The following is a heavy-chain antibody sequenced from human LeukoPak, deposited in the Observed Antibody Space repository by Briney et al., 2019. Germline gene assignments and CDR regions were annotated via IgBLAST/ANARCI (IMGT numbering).Heavy chain of an antibody. CDR2: MNTNSGNT. V-gene: IGHV1-8*01. Sequence: EASVKVSCKASGYTFTSYDINWVRQATGQGLEWMGWMNTNSGNTGYAQKFQGRVTMTRNTSISTAYMELSSLRSEDTAVYYCARGDFWSGYSYYMDVWGKGTTVTVSS. D-gene: IGHD3-3*01. J-gene: IGHJ6*03. CDR1: GYTFTSYD. CDR3: ARGDFWSGYSYYMDV.